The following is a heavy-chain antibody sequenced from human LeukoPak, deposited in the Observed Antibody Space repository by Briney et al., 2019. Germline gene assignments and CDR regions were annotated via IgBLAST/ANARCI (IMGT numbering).Heavy chain of an antibody. CDR2: IWTDGSNK. CDR1: GFTFSSYG. CDR3: ARNREGGTGWFDP. J-gene: IGHJ5*02. Sequence: PGGSLRLSCAASGFTFSSYGMHWVRQAPGKGLEWVAVIWTDGSNKYYADSVKGRFTISRDTTKNTLYLLMNSLRAEDTAVYYWARNREGGTGWFDPWGQGSLVTVSS. V-gene: IGHV3-33*01. D-gene: IGHD1/OR15-1a*01.